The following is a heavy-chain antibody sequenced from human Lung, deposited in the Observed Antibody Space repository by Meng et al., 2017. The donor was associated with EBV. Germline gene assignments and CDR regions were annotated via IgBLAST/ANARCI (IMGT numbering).Heavy chain of an antibody. CDR3: VRGLDNWNILVFDY. CDR1: GESFGDYY. Sequence: HVQLQQWGVGLLKPSETLSLTCGVYGESFGDYYWTWIRQPPGKGLEWIGEIKESEGANYNPSLKSRVSISLDTSRDQFSLTLNSVTAADTAVYYCVRGLDNWNILVFDYWGQGALVTVSS. J-gene: IGHJ4*02. V-gene: IGHV4-34*01. D-gene: IGHD1/OR15-1a*01. CDR2: IKESEGA.